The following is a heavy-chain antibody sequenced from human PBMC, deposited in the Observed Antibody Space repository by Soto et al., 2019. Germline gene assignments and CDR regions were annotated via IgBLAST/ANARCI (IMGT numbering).Heavy chain of an antibody. J-gene: IGHJ6*02. CDR3: AREDYYGSGSKSGATSQGNNYGMDV. Sequence: GASVKVSFKASGYTFTSYGISWVRQAPGQGLEWMGWISAYNGNTNYAQKLQGRVTMTTDTSTSTAYMELRSLRSDDTAVYYCAREDYYGSGSKSGATSQGNNYGMDVWGQGTTVTVSS. CDR2: ISAYNGNT. V-gene: IGHV1-18*04. D-gene: IGHD3-10*01. CDR1: GYTFTSYG.